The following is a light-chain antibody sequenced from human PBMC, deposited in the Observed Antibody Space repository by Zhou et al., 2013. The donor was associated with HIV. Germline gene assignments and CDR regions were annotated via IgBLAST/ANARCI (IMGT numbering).Light chain of an antibody. CDR3: QQYGSSPRVT. CDR1: QSIANN. V-gene: IGKV3-15*01. CDR2: GAS. J-gene: IGKJ4*01. Sequence: EIMMTQSPATVSVSPGERVTLSCRASQSIANNLAWYRQKPGQAPRLLIYGASTRATGIPTRISGSGAWTEFTLTISSVQSEDFAVYYCQQYGSSPRVTFGGGTKVEIK.